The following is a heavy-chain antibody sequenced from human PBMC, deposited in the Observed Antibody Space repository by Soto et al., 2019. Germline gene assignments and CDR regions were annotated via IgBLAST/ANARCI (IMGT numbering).Heavy chain of an antibody. D-gene: IGHD2-2*03. J-gene: IGHJ2*01. CDR1: GFTFSTYT. CDR2: ITGSGGST. Sequence: EVQLLESGEGLVQPGGSLRLSCAASGFTFSTYTMSWVRQAPGKGLEWVSAITGSGGSTYYTDSVKGRFTISRDNSKNTLYLQMNSLRAEDTAVYYCAKVYGYCSSTSCYALGWHFDLWGRGTLVTVSS. V-gene: IGHV3-23*01. CDR3: AKVYGYCSSTSCYALGWHFDL.